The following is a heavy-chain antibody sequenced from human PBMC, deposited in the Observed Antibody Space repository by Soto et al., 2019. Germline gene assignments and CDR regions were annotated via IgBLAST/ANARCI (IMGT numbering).Heavy chain of an antibody. J-gene: IGHJ4*02. V-gene: IGHV3-21*01. D-gene: IGHD2-2*01. Sequence: GGSLRLSCPVSGFAFNNYGINWVRQAPGQGLEWVSSISKSDYTYYSDSVKGRFTISRGNAKNSVSLQMNTLRVEDTAVYYCAREDSIIIPAVSDFWGQGTLVTVSS. CDR3: AREDSIIIPAVSDF. CDR2: ISKSDYT. CDR1: GFAFNNYG.